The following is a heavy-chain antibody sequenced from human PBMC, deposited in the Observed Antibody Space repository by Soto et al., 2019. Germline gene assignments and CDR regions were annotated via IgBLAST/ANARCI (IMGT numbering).Heavy chain of an antibody. J-gene: IGHJ3*02. CDR2: IIPIFGTA. Sequence: SVKVSCKASGGTFSSYGISWVRQAPGQGLEWMGGIIPIFGTANYAQKFQGRVTITADESTSTAYMERSSLRSEDTAVYYCARRGGYCSGGSCSGGAFDIWGQGTMVTVSS. CDR1: GGTFSSYG. V-gene: IGHV1-69*13. D-gene: IGHD2-15*01. CDR3: ARRGGYCSGGSCSGGAFDI.